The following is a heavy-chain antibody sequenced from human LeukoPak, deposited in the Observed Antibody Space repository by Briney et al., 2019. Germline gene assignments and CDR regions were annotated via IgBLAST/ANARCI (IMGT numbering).Heavy chain of an antibody. CDR3: ARGMATGIYYYYYMDV. CDR1: GGSISSGSYY. J-gene: IGHJ6*03. D-gene: IGHD5-24*01. CDR2: IYTSGST. V-gene: IGHV4-61*02. Sequence: KSSQTLSLTCTVSGGSISSGSYYWSWIRQPAGKGLEWIGRIYTSGSTNYNPSLKSRVTISVDTSKNQFSLTLSSVTAADTAVYYCARGMATGIYYYYYMDVWGKGTTVTISS.